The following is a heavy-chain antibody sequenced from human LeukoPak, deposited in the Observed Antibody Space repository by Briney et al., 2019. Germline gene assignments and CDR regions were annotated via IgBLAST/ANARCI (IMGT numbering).Heavy chain of an antibody. CDR2: INAGNTNT. CDR3: ARDASGYVVGDH. D-gene: IGHD5-12*01. V-gene: IGHV1-3*01. Sequence: ASVKVSCKASGYTFTSNAMHWLRQPPGQRLEWMGWINAGNTNTKYSQKFQCSITITRDISASTDYMELSSLRSEDTAVYYCARDASGYVVGDHWGQGTLVTVSS. J-gene: IGHJ4*02. CDR1: GYTFTSNA.